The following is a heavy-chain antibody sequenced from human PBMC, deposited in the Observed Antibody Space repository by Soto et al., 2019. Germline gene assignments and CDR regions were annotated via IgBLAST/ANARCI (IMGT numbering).Heavy chain of an antibody. CDR3: TTVIAPHGIFIPY. D-gene: IGHD6-13*01. CDR1: GGSFSGYY. CDR2: INHSGST. Sequence: SETLSLTCAVYGGSFSGYYWSWIRQPPGKGLEWIGEINHSGSTNYNPSLKSRVTISVDTSKNQFSLKLSSVTAADTAVYYCTTVIAPHGIFIPYLGQGTRVTVSS. V-gene: IGHV4-34*01. J-gene: IGHJ4*02.